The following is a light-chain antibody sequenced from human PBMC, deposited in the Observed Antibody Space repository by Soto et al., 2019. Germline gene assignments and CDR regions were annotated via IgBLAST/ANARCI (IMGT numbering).Light chain of an antibody. J-gene: IGKJ1*01. CDR3: QQYGTLPRT. V-gene: IGKV3-20*01. CDR2: RAS. Sequence: IVFTQSPGTLSLSPGERATLSCRASQSVSSSYLAWYQQKSGQAPRLLISRASSRATGIPDRFSGSGSGTDFTLTISRLEPEDFAVYYCQQYGTLPRTFGQGTKVDIK. CDR1: QSVSSSY.